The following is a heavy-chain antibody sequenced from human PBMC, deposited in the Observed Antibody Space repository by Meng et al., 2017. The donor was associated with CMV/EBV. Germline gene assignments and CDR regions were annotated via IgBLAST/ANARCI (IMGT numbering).Heavy chain of an antibody. CDR1: GGTFSSYA. J-gene: IGHJ6*02. V-gene: IGHV1-58*02. CDR3: AAGTVHTSSWTGSGVGGGMDV. D-gene: IGHD6-13*01. CDR2: IVVDSGNT. Sequence: SVKVSCKASGGTFSSYAISWVRQAPGQGLEWIGWIVVDSGNTNYAQRFQGRVTITRDMSTTTAYMELSSLRSEDTAVYYCAAGTVHTSSWTGSGVGGGMDVWGQGTTVTVSS.